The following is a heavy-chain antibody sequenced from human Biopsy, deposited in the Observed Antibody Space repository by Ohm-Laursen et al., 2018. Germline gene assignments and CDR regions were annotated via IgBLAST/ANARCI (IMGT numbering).Heavy chain of an antibody. V-gene: IGHV1-18*01. CDR2: ISAYNGQT. D-gene: IGHD1/OR15-1a*01. J-gene: IGHJ5*02. CDR3: ARDSRNKFDP. CDR1: GYSLSTFG. Sequence: SSVKVSCKVSGYSLSTFGLNWVRQAPGLGLEWMGWISAYNGQTSYAPNFQGRLIMTTDTSTGTAYMELRSLRSDDTAMYYCARDSRNKFDPWGQGTLVSVSA.